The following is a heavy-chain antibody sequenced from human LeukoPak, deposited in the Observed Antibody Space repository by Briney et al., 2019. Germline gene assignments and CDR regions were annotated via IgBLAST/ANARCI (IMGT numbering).Heavy chain of an antibody. CDR2: IGIAGDT. CDR1: AFAFSTYD. J-gene: IGHJ4*02. V-gene: IGHV3-13*01. CDR3: ARSTLWFGADY. Sequence: PGGSLRLSCAAPAFAFSTYDMHWVRQTTGKGLEWVSAIGIAGDTYYAGSVKGRFTISRENAKNSLYLQMHSLRAEDTAVYYCARSTLWFGADYWGQGTLVTVSS. D-gene: IGHD3-10*01.